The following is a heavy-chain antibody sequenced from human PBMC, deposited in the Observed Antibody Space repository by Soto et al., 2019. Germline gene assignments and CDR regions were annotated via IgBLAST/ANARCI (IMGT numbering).Heavy chain of an antibody. Sequence: SETLSLTCTVSGGSISSSSYYWGWIRQPPGKGLEWIGSIYYSGSTYYNPSLKSRVPISVDTSKNQFSLKLGPVTAADTAVYYCASTRNGWAQEWSPWSPSYYYYYYYMDVWGKGTTVTVSS. D-gene: IGHD3-3*01. V-gene: IGHV4-39*01. CDR1: GGSISSSSYY. J-gene: IGHJ6*03. CDR2: IYYSGST. CDR3: ASTRNGWAQEWSPWSPSYYYYYYYMDV.